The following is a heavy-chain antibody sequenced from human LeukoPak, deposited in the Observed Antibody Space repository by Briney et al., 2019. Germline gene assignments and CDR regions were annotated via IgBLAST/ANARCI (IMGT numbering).Heavy chain of an antibody. CDR2: IYYSGST. CDR1: GGSTSSSSYY. V-gene: IGHV4-39*01. CDR3: ARHIKGYSSSWYWFDP. D-gene: IGHD6-13*01. J-gene: IGHJ5*02. Sequence: PSETLSLTCTVSGGSTSSSSYYWGWIRQPPGKGLEWIGSIYYSGSTYYNPSLKSRVTISVDTSKNQFSLKLSSVTAADTAVYYCARHIKGYSSSWYWFDPWGQGTLVTVSS.